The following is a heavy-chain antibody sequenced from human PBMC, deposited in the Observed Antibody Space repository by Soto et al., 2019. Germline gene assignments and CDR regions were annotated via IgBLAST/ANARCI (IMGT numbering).Heavy chain of an antibody. CDR3: ANWVYPRNY. J-gene: IGHJ4*02. D-gene: IGHD3-16*01. CDR1: GFTFSASW. V-gene: IGHV3-7*01. CDR2: LNQDGSEI. Sequence: EVQLVESGGGLVQPGGSLRLSCVTSGFTFSASWMNWVRQAPGKGLEWVANLNQDGSEIKYVDSVKGRFNISRDNARNSVYLQINSLRTEDTAVYYCANWVYPRNYWGQGTLVTVSS.